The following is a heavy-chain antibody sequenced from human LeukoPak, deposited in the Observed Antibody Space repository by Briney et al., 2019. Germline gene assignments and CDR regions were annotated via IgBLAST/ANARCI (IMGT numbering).Heavy chain of an antibody. CDR1: GFXFSTYA. V-gene: IGHV3-48*02. J-gene: IGHJ4*02. Sequence: GGSLRLSCAASGFXFSTYAINWVRQPPGKGLEWVSYISSSSSTIYYADSVKGRFTISRDKAKNSLYLQMNSLRDEDTAVYYCATDPEGFGGGWRYWGQGTLVTVSS. CDR2: ISSSSSTI. CDR3: ATDPEGFGGGWRY. D-gene: IGHD3-16*01.